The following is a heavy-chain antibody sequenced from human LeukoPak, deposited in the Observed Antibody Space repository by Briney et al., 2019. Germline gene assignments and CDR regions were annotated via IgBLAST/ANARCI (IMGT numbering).Heavy chain of an antibody. J-gene: IGHJ4*02. CDR1: GFTFSDYY. V-gene: IGHV3-11*01. D-gene: IGHD3-22*01. CDR2: ISSSGSTI. CDR3: AKSLAAEAYYYDSSGYLN. Sequence: AGGSLRLSCAASGFTFSDYYMSWIRQAPGKGLEWVSYISSSGSTIYYADSVKGRFTISRDNAKNSLYLQMNSLRAEDTAVYYCAKSLAAEAYYYDSSGYLNWGQGILVAVSS.